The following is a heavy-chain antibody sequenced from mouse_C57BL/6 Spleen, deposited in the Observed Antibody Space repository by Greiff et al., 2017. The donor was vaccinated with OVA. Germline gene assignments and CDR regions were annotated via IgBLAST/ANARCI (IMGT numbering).Heavy chain of an antibody. CDR3: ARFEVPYAMDY. CDR2: IYPGSGNT. CDR1: GYTFTDYY. J-gene: IGHJ4*01. Sequence: VQLQQSGPELVKPGASVKISCKASGYTFTDYYINWVKQRPGQGLAWIGWIYPGSGNTKYNEKFKGKATLTVDTSSSTAYMQLSSLTSEDSAVYFCARFEVPYAMDYWGQGTSVTVSS. V-gene: IGHV1-84*01.